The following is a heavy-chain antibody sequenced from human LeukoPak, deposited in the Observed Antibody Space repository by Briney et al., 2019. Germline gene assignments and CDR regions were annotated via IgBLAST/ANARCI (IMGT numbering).Heavy chain of an antibody. CDR1: GFTFSSYA. CDR3: AKDPGQLWGSEYFQH. D-gene: IGHD5-18*01. Sequence: PGGSLRLSCAASGFTFSSYAMNWVRQAPGKGLEWVSAISGSGGSTYYADSVKGRFTISRDNSKNTLYLQINSLRAEDTAVYYCAKDPGQLWGSEYFQHWGQGTLVTVSS. J-gene: IGHJ1*01. CDR2: ISGSGGST. V-gene: IGHV3-23*01.